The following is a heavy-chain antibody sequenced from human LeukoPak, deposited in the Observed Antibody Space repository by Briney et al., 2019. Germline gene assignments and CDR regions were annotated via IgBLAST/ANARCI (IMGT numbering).Heavy chain of an antibody. CDR3: AKDSYSKGDY. CDR1: GFTFNTYG. CDR2: IWHDGSNT. Sequence: GGSLRLSCAASGFTFNTYGMNWVRQAPGKGLEWVAVIWHDGSNTHYADSVKGRFTISRDNAKNSLYLQMNSLRAEDTGVYYCAKDSYSKGDYWGQGVLVTVSS. V-gene: IGHV3-33*03. D-gene: IGHD5-18*01. J-gene: IGHJ4*02.